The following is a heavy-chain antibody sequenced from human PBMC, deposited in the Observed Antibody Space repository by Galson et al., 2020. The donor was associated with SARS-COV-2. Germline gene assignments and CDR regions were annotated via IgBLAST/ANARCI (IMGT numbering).Heavy chain of an antibody. V-gene: IGHV3-13*04. D-gene: IGHD4-17*01. Sequence: GGSLRLSCAASGFTFSNYDMHWVRQVTGKGLEWVSGIGTAGDTYYPGSVEGRFTISRDNAKNSLYLQMNGLRAGDTAVYYCARGSDCGVNSGFYYYCMDIWGQGTTVTVSS. J-gene: IGHJ6*02. CDR3: ARGSDCGVNSGFYYYCMDI. CDR2: IGTAGDT. CDR1: GFTFSNYD.